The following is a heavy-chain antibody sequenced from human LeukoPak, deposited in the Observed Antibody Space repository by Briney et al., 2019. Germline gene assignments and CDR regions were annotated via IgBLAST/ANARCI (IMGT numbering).Heavy chain of an antibody. CDR3: AKERYCSGGSCFSEY. CDR2: IRGGGSCT. D-gene: IGHD2-15*01. J-gene: IGHJ4*02. Sequence: HSGGSLRLSCAASGFTFSSYAMSWVRPAPGKGLEWVSAIRGGGSCTYYADSVKGRFTISTDNPKNPLYLQMNSLRAEDTAVYYCAKERYCSGGSCFSEYWGQGTLVTVSS. V-gene: IGHV3-23*01. CDR1: GFTFSSYA.